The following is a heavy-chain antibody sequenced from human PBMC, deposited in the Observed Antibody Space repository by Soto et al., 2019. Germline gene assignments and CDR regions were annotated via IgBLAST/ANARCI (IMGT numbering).Heavy chain of an antibody. CDR2: ISSSGDT. CDR3: ARYCTLTSVNCYSAY. J-gene: IGHJ4*02. CDR1: GFTFSDYY. V-gene: IGHV3-11*01. D-gene: IGHD2-2*02. Sequence: QVQLVESGGGLVKPGGSLRLSCAASGFTFSDYYMSWIRQAPGKGLEWVSYISSSGDTDYADSVKGRFTISRDNAKNSLSLQMNSLRADDTAVYYCARYCTLTSVNCYSAYWGQGTLVTVSS.